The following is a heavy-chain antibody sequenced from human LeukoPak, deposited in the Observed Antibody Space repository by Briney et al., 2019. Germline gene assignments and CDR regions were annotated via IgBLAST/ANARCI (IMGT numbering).Heavy chain of an antibody. D-gene: IGHD3-22*01. J-gene: IGHJ6*02. CDR3: ATYSSGYSYYGMDV. V-gene: IGHV1-18*01. CDR2: ISAYNGNT. CDR1: GYTFTSYG. Sequence: ASVKVSCKASGYTFTSYGISWVRQAPGQGLEWMGWISAYNGNTNYAQKLQGRVTMTTDTSTSTAYMELRSLRPDDTAVYYCATYSSGYSYYGMDVWGQGTTVTVSS.